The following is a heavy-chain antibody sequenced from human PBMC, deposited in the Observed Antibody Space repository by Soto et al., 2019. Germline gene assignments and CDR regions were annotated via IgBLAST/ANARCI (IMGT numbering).Heavy chain of an antibody. Sequence: GESLKISCAASGFTVSSNYMSWVRQAPGKGLELVSVIYSGGSTYYGNAVKGRFTCSSDKSKNTRYLQLNSLRAEDTAVYYCAREAASYYYYYGMDVWGQGTTVTVSS. J-gene: IGHJ6*02. V-gene: IGHV3-53*01. CDR1: GFTVSSNY. CDR2: IYSGGST. CDR3: AREAASYYYYYGMDV. D-gene: IGHD6-25*01.